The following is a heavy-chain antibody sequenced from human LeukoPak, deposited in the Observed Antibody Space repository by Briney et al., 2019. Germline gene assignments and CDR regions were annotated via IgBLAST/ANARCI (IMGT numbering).Heavy chain of an antibody. CDR2: INWNGGST. Sequence: GGSLRLSCVASGFTFDDYGMSWVRQAPGKGLEWVSGINWNGGSTGYADSVKGRFTISRDNAKNSLYLQMNSLRAEDTALYYCARMGLWFGEFLSYFDYWGQGTLVTVSS. D-gene: IGHD3-10*01. CDR3: ARMGLWFGEFLSYFDY. V-gene: IGHV3-20*04. CDR1: GFTFDDYG. J-gene: IGHJ4*02.